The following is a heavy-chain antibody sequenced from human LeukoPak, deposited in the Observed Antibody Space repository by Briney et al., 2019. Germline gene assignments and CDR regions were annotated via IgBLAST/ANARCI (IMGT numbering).Heavy chain of an antibody. CDR2: IYYSGST. CDR1: GGSISSYY. CDR3: ARGGGNIGSATDR. Sequence: PSETLSLTCTVSGGSISSYYWSWIRQPPGKGLEWIGYIYYSGSTNYNPSLKSGGTISVDTSKNQFSLKLSSVTAADTAVYYWARGGGNIGSATDRWGQGTLVTVSS. V-gene: IGHV4-59*01. D-gene: IGHD2/OR15-2a*01. J-gene: IGHJ5*02.